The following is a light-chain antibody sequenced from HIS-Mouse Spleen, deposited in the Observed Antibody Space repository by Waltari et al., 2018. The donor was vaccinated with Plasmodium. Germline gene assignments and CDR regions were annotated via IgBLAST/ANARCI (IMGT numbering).Light chain of an antibody. J-gene: IGLJ2*01. Sequence: QSALTQPASVSGSPGQSITISCTGTSSDVGSYNYVSWYQQHPGKAPKLMIYDVSNRPSGGSNRVSGSKSGNTASLTISGLQAEDEADYYCSSYTSSSTLVFGGGTKLTVL. V-gene: IGLV2-14*03. CDR3: SSYTSSSTLV. CDR1: SSDVGSYNY. CDR2: DVS.